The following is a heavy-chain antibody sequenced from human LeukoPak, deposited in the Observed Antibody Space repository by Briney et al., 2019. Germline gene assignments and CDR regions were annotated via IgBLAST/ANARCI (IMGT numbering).Heavy chain of an antibody. CDR2: IYYSGST. CDR3: ARLTWYRPFDY. D-gene: IGHD6-13*01. Sequence: PSETLSLTCTVSGGSISSYYWSWIRQPPGRGLEWIGYIYYSGSTNYNPSLKSRVTISVDTSKNQFSLKLSSVTAADTAVYYCARLTWYRPFDYWGQGTLVTVSS. J-gene: IGHJ4*02. CDR1: GGSISSYY. V-gene: IGHV4-59*01.